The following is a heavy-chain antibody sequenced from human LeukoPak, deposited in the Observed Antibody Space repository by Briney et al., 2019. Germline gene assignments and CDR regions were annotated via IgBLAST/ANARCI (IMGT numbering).Heavy chain of an antibody. J-gene: IGHJ4*02. D-gene: IGHD3-10*01. CDR1: GYIFASYG. CDR2: ISAYNGDT. V-gene: IGHV1-18*01. CDR3: ARDTALIITPGGPDY. Sequence: ASVKVSCKASGYIFASYGISWVRQAPGQGLEWMGWISAYNGDTKYAQNLQGRVTLTTDTSTGTAYMELRSLTSDDTALYYCARDTALIITPGGPDYWGRETLITVSS.